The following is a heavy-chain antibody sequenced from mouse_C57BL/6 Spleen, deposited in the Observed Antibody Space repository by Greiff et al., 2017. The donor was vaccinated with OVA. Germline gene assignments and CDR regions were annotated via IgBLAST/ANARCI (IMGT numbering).Heavy chain of an antibody. CDR3: ARHARGYYYFDY. CDR1: GYTFTEYS. CDR2: IYPGSGRT. V-gene: IGHV1-62-2*01. Sequence: QVQLQQSGAELVKPGASVKLSCKASGYTFTEYSIHWVKQRSGQGLEWIGRIYPGSGRTKYNEKFKDKATLTADKSSSTVYMELSRLTSEATAVYFCARHARGYYYFDYWGQGTTLTVSS. J-gene: IGHJ2*01. D-gene: IGHD2-3*01.